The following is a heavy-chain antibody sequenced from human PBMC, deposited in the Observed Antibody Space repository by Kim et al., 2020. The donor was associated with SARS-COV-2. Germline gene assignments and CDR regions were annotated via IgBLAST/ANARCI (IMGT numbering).Heavy chain of an antibody. Sequence: GGSLRLSCAASGFTFSSYAMSWVRQAPGKGLEWVSAISGSGGSTYYADSVKGRFTISRDNSKNTLYLQMNSLRAEDTAVYYCAKVNGYSSSWPYFDYWGQGTLVTVSS. CDR2: ISGSGGST. J-gene: IGHJ4*02. D-gene: IGHD6-13*01. CDR1: GFTFSSYA. CDR3: AKVNGYSSSWPYFDY. V-gene: IGHV3-23*01.